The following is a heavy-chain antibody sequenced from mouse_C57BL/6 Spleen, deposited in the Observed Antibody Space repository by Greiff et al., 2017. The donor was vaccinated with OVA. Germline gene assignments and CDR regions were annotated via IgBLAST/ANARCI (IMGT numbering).Heavy chain of an antibody. CDR2: INPNNGGT. CDR1: GYTFTDYN. Sequence: VQLQQSGPELVKPGASVKIPCKASGYTFTDYNMDWVKQSHGKSLEWIGDINPNNGGTIYNQKFKGKATLTVDKSSSTAYMELRSLTSEDTAVYYCARFYDGYFLPWYFDVWGTGTTVTVSS. V-gene: IGHV1-18*01. D-gene: IGHD2-3*01. J-gene: IGHJ1*03. CDR3: ARFYDGYFLPWYFDV.